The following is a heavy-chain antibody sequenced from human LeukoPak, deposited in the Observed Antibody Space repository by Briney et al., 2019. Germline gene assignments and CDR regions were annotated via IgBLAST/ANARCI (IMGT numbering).Heavy chain of an antibody. Sequence: GGSLRLSCAASGFSFSSYAMSWVRQASGKGLEWVSSIGGSGGSTDYADSVKGRFTISRDNSKNTLFLQMNSLRAEDTAVYYCAKPYSSGWWYFDYWGQGTLVTVSS. CDR2: IGGSGGST. D-gene: IGHD6-19*01. CDR3: AKPYSSGWWYFDY. CDR1: GFSFSSYA. J-gene: IGHJ4*02. V-gene: IGHV3-23*01.